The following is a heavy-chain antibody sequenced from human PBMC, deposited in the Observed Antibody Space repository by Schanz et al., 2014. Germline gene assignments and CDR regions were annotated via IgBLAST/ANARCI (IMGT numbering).Heavy chain of an antibody. J-gene: IGHJ6*02. CDR1: GFTVSSKY. CDR3: ARAQGVIRLYYGVDV. Sequence: VQLVESGGGVVQPGGSLRLSCAASGFTVSSKYLNWVRQAPGKGPEWVSTIYSSGITYYADSVRGRFTISRDNSMNTVYLQMNSLRSDDAAVYYCARAQGVIRLYYGVDVWGQGTTVTVSS. V-gene: IGHV3-66*02. CDR2: IYSSGIT. D-gene: IGHD3-10*01.